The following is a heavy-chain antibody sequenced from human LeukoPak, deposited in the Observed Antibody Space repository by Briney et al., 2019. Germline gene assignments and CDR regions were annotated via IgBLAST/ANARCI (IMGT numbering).Heavy chain of an antibody. CDR2: ISYDGSNK. D-gene: IGHD3-9*01. CDR3: ARGGYYNILTGFRSTVLGFDY. V-gene: IGHV3-30*04. Sequence: PGRSLRLSCAASGFTFSSYAMHWVRQAPGKGLEWVAAISYDGSNKYSADSVKGRFTISRDNSKNTLYLQMSSLRAEDTAVYYCARGGYYNILTGFRSTVLGFDYWGRGTLVTVSS. J-gene: IGHJ4*02. CDR1: GFTFSSYA.